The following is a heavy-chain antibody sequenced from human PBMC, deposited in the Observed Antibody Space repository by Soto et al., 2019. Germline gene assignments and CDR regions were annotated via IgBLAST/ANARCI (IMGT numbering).Heavy chain of an antibody. Sequence: GESLKISCKGSGYSFTSYWISWVRQMPGKGLEWMGRIDPSDSYTNYSPSFQGHVTISADKSISTAYLQWSSLKASDTAMYYCARHSDSYDSSGYKYDAFDIWGQGTMVAVYS. CDR1: GYSFTSYW. CDR3: ARHSDSYDSSGYKYDAFDI. CDR2: IDPSDSYT. D-gene: IGHD3-22*01. V-gene: IGHV5-10-1*01. J-gene: IGHJ3*02.